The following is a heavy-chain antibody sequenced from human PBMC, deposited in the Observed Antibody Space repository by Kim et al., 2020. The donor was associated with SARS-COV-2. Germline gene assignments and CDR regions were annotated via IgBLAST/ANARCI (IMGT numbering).Heavy chain of an antibody. Sequence: GGSLRLSCAVSGFTFSSYWMHCVRQAPGKGLVWVSRINSDGSTTTYADSVKGRFTISRDNAKNTLYLQMNSLRAEDTAVYYCARAPLIAASADNWFDPWGQGTLVTVSS. D-gene: IGHD6-13*01. CDR3: ARAPLIAASADNWFDP. J-gene: IGHJ5*02. CDR2: INSDGSTT. CDR1: GFTFSSYW. V-gene: IGHV3-74*01.